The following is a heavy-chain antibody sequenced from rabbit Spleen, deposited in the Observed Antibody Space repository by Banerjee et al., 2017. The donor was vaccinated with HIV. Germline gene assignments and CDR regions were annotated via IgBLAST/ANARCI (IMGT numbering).Heavy chain of an antibody. CDR3: ARDTGSSFSSYGMDL. Sequence: QSLLEASGDILVTPEASLPLTCTASGFSFSRGYIMCWLRHAPGKGLEWVACVYAGSSGSTYSATWAKGRFTISKTSSTTVTLQMTSLTAADTATYFCARDTGSSFSSYGMDLWGQGPLVTVS. V-gene: IGHV1S45*01. CDR2: VYAGSSGST. J-gene: IGHJ6*01. D-gene: IGHD8-1*01. CDR1: GFSFSRGYI.